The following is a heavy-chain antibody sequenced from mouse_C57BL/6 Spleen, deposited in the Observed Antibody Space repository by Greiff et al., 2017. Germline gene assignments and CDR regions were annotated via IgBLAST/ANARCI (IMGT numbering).Heavy chain of an antibody. Sequence: LQESGPELVKPGASVKISCKASGYAFSSSWMNWVKQRPGKGLEWIGRIYPGDGDTNYNGKFKGKATLTADKSSSTAYMQLSSLTSEDSAVYFCARHGDGYYPLFDYWGQGTTLTVSS. CDR1: GYAFSSSW. CDR2: IYPGDGDT. V-gene: IGHV1-82*01. CDR3: ARHGDGYYPLFDY. D-gene: IGHD2-3*01. J-gene: IGHJ2*01.